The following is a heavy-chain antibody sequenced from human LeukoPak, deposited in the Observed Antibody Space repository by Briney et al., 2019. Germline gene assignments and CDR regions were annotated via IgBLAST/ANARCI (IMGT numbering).Heavy chain of an antibody. CDR1: GYTFTSYD. CDR2: MNPNSGNT. J-gene: IGHJ6*03. D-gene: IGHD3-3*01. Sequence: ASVKVSCKGSGYTFTSYDINWVRQATGQGLEWMGWMNPNSGNTGYAQKFQGRVTMTSNTSISTAYMELSSLRSEDTAVYYSARGTNYDFWSDYYKYDYMDVWGKGTTVTVSS. CDR3: ARGTNYDFWSDYYKYDYMDV. V-gene: IGHV1-8*01.